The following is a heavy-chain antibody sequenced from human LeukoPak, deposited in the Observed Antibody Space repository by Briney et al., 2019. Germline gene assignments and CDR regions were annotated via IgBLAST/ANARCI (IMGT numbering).Heavy chain of an antibody. D-gene: IGHD2-2*01. CDR3: ARGTPADAFDI. Sequence: GSLRLSCAASGFTFSSYEMNWVRQAPGKGPEWVSYISSSGSATYYADSVKGRFTISRDNAKNPLYLQMNSLRAEDMAVYYCARGTPADAFDIWGQGTMVTVSS. J-gene: IGHJ3*02. CDR1: GFTFSSYE. V-gene: IGHV3-48*03. CDR2: ISSSGSAT.